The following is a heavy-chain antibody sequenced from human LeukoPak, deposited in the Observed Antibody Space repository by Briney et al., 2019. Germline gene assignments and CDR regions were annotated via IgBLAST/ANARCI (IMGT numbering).Heavy chain of an antibody. CDR3: VRAPYYSGIEHYFDH. CDR2: IKQDGSEK. V-gene: IGHV3-7*03. D-gene: IGHD3-22*01. CDR1: GFAFSDYW. J-gene: IGHJ4*02. Sequence: PGGSLRLSCAASGFAFSDYWMTWVRQAPGKGLEWVANIKQDGSEKYLVDSVKGRFTISRDNAKGSLYLQVNSMRAEDTAVYYCVRAPYYSGIEHYFDHWGQGILVTVSS.